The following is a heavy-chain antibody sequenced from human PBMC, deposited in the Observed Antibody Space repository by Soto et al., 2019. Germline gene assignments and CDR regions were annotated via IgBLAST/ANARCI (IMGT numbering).Heavy chain of an antibody. V-gene: IGHV4-34*01. CDR1: GGSFSGYY. Sequence: PSETLSLTCAVYGGSFSGYYWSWIRQPPGKGLEWIGEINHSGSTNYNPSLKSRVTISVDTSKNQFSLKLSSVTAADTAVYYCARGPYYGSGSYYKYYYHYYYMDVWGKGTTVTVSS. D-gene: IGHD3-10*01. CDR2: INHSGST. CDR3: ARGPYYGSGSYYKYYYHYYYMDV. J-gene: IGHJ6*03.